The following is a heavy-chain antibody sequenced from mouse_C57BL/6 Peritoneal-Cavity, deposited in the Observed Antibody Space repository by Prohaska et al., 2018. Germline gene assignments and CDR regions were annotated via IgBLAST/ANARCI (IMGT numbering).Heavy chain of an antibody. V-gene: IGHV6-3*01. CDR2: IRLKSDNYAT. CDR1: GFTFSNYW. D-gene: IGHD3-3*01. CDR3: TEGGGAMDY. Sequence: EVKLEESGGGLVQPGGSMKLSCVASGFTFSNYWMNWVRQSPEKGLEWVAQIRLKSDNYATQYAESVKGRFTISRDDSKSSVYLQMNNLRAEDTGIYYCTEGGGAMDYWGQGTSVTVSS. J-gene: IGHJ4*01.